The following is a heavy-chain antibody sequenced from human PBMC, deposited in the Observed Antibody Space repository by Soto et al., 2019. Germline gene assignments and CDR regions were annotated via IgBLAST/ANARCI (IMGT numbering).Heavy chain of an antibody. CDR1: GYSFTSYW. CDR3: ARLYYYFLSGYSNWFVP. V-gene: IGHV5-51*01. Sequence: GESLKISCKGSGYSFTSYWIGWVRQMPGKGLEWMGIIYPGDSDTRYSPSFQGQVTISADKSISTAYLQWSSLKASDTAMYYCARLYYYFLSGYSNWFVPWGQGTLVTVSS. CDR2: IYPGDSDT. D-gene: IGHD3-3*01. J-gene: IGHJ5*02.